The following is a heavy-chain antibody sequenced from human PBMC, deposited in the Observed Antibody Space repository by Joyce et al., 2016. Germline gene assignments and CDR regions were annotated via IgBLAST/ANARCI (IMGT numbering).Heavy chain of an antibody. J-gene: IGHJ4*02. D-gene: IGHD2/OR15-2a*01. CDR2: IRAYDGDT. V-gene: IGHV1-18*01. Sequence: QVQVVQSGGELKKPGAPVKGYCQTSGFTFSSFGFNWVRQVPGQGLEWMGWIRAYDGDTRFAQKFQGRVTMTTDAFRRTVYMELRGLTSDDTAVYYCARVAEQHLQYYFDYWGQGTLVTVSS. CDR1: GFTFSSFG. CDR3: ARVAEQHLQYYFDY.